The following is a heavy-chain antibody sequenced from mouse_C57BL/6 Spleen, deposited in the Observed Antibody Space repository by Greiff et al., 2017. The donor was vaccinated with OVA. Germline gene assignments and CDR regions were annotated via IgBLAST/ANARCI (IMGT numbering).Heavy chain of an antibody. D-gene: IGHD2-3*01. V-gene: IGHV1-81*01. CDR2: IYPRSGNT. Sequence: VMLVESGAELARPGASVKLSCKASGYTFTSYGISWVKQRTGQGLEWIGEIYPRSGNTYYNEKFKGKATLTADKSSSTAYMELRSLTSEDSAVYFCARSDGYLDYWGQGTTLTVSS. CDR1: GYTFTSYG. CDR3: ARSDGYLDY. J-gene: IGHJ2*01.